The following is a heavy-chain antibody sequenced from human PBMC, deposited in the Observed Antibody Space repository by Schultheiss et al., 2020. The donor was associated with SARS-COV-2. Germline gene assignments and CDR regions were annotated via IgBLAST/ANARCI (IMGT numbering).Heavy chain of an antibody. CDR3: ARGRGYCSGGSCYLPTHYYYYGMDV. J-gene: IGHJ6*02. CDR2: INHSGST. D-gene: IGHD2-15*01. Sequence: SQTLSLTCTVSGGSISSSSYYWGWIRQPPGKGLEWIGEINHSGSTNYNPSLKSRVTISVDKSKNQFSLKLSSVTAADTAVYYCARGRGYCSGGSCYLPTHYYYYGMDVWGQGTTVTVSS. V-gene: IGHV4-39*07. CDR1: GGSISSSSYY.